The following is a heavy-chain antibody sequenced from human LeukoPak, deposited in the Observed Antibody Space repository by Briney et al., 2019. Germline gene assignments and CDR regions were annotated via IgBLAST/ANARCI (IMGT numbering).Heavy chain of an antibody. D-gene: IGHD5-18*01. CDR3: ARDKGYSYGPFDY. V-gene: IGHV3-74*01. CDR1: GFTYSRYW. CDR2: INPDGSST. J-gene: IGHJ4*02. Sequence: GGSLRLSSAASGFTYSRYWMHWVRQAPGKGLVWVSRINPDGSSTSNADSVKGRFTISRDNAKNTLYLQMNSLRAEDTTVYYCARDKGYSYGPFDYWGQGTLVTVS.